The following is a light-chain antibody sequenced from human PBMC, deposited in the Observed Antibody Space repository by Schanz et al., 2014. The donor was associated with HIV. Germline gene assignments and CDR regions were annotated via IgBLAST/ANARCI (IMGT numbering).Light chain of an antibody. CDR2: WAS. V-gene: IGKV4-1*01. J-gene: IGKJ2*01. CDR1: QSVLYSSNNKNY. CDR3: QQYSLSHTHT. Sequence: DIVMTQSPDSLAVSLGERATINCKSSQSVLYSSNNKNYLAWYRQKPGQPPKLLIYWASTRESGVPDRFSGSGSGTDFTLTITNLQAEDVAVYFCQQYSLSHTHTFGQGTKLEIK.